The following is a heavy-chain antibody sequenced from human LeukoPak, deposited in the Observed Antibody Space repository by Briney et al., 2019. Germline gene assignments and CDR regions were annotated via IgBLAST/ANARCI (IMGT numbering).Heavy chain of an antibody. CDR2: IYYSGST. CDR1: GFTFSSYA. Sequence: GSLRLSCAASGFTFSSYAMTWVRQAPGKGLEWIGYIYYSGSTNYNPSLKSRVTISVDTSKNQFSLKLSSVTAADTAVYYCAREGFYGSGSYDYWGQGTLVTVSS. CDR3: AREGFYGSGSYDY. J-gene: IGHJ4*02. V-gene: IGHV4-59*01. D-gene: IGHD3-10*01.